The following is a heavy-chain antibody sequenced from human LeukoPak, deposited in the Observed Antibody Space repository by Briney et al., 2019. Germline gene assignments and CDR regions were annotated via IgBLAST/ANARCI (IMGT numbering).Heavy chain of an antibody. V-gene: IGHV3-33*01. CDR3: ARDRSGTFDY. D-gene: IGHD2-15*01. Sequence: GGSLRPSCAASGFTFSSYDMHWVRQAPGKGLEWVALIWYDGSNKYYADSVKGRFTISRDNSRSTLYLQMNSLRAEDTAVYYCARDRSGTFDYWGQGTLVTVSS. CDR2: IWYDGSNK. CDR1: GFTFSSYD. J-gene: IGHJ4*02.